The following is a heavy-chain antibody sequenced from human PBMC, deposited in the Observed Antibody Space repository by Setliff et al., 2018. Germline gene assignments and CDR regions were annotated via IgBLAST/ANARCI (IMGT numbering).Heavy chain of an antibody. Sequence: PGGSLRLSCAASGFSFSDNYMSWIRQAPGKGLEWVAYIGSSGISIDYADSVKGRFIISRDNAKNSLSLQMNSLRVEDTAVYYCVRDVAGGSHATYFDYWGQGTLVTVSS. J-gene: IGHJ4*02. CDR3: VRDVAGGSHATYFDY. D-gene: IGHD1-26*01. CDR1: GFSFSDNY. V-gene: IGHV3-11*04. CDR2: IGSSGISI.